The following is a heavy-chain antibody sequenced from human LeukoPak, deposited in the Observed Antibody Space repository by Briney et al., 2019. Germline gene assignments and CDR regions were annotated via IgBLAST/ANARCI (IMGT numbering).Heavy chain of an antibody. CDR3: ARGGPYYYDSSAFDI. CDR1: GGSISSYY. Sequence: SETLSLTCTVSGGSISSYYWSWIRQPPGKGLEWIGYISYSGSTNYNPSLKSRVTVSLDTSKNQFSLKPSSVTAADTAVYYCARGGPYYYDSSAFDIWGQGTMVTVSS. CDR2: ISYSGST. J-gene: IGHJ3*02. V-gene: IGHV4-59*01. D-gene: IGHD3-22*01.